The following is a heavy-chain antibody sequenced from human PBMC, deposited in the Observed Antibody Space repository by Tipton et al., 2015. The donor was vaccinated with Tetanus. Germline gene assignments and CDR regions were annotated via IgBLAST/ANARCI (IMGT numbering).Heavy chain of an antibody. Sequence: SLRLSCAASGFTFSNSGMHWVRQAPGKGLEWVAIISYDGNYQSYAESVKGRFTISRDNSKSTLFLQMNGLRAEDTAVYYCIYTTSCFAFVSLRPGSLPTLSS. J-gene: IGHJ4*02. D-gene: IGHD6-13*01. CDR3: IYTTSCFAFVS. CDR1: GFTFSNSG. V-gene: IGHV3-30*03. CDR2: ISYDGNYQ.